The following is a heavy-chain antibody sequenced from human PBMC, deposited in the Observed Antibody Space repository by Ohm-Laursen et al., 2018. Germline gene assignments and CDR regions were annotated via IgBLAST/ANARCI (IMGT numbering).Heavy chain of an antibody. CDR1: GFTFSSYA. CDR3: ASWGIYCSSTSCFY. D-gene: IGHD2-2*01. V-gene: IGHV3-23*01. J-gene: IGHJ4*02. Sequence: SLRLSCAASGFTFSSYAMSWVRQAPGKGLEWVSAISGGGGTYYADSVKGRFTISRDNSKNTLYLQMNSLRAEDTAAYYCASWGIYCSSTSCFYWGQGTLVTVSS. CDR2: ISGGGGT.